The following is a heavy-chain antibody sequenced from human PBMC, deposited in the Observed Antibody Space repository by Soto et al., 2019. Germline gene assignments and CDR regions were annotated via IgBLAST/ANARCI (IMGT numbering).Heavy chain of an antibody. Sequence: EVQLVESGGGLVKPGGSLRLSCAASGFTFSTYTMNWVRQAPGRGLEWVSCISSTTSYIYSTDSVKGRFTISRDNAKNSLYLQMYSLRAEDTAVYYCARGSGPFDRWGRGTLVTVSS. D-gene: IGHD3-10*01. CDR3: ARGSGPFDR. V-gene: IGHV3-21*01. J-gene: IGHJ2*01. CDR1: GFTFSTYT. CDR2: ISSTTSYI.